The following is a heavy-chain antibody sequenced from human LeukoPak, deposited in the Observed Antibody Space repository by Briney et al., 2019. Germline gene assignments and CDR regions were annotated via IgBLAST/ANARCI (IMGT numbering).Heavy chain of an antibody. J-gene: IGHJ3*02. V-gene: IGHV3-11*01. Sequence: GGSLRLSCAASGFTLSDYYMSWIRQAPGKGLEWVSYISSSGSTTYYADSVKGRFTISRDNSKNTLYLQMNSLRAEDTAVYYCAKSLNWNLNAFDIWGQGTMVTVSS. CDR3: AKSLNWNLNAFDI. D-gene: IGHD1-1*01. CDR1: GFTLSDYY. CDR2: ISSSGSTT.